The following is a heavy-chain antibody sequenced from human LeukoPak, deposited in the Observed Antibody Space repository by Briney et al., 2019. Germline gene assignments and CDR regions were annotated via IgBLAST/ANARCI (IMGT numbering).Heavy chain of an antibody. CDR2: IYYSGST. CDR1: GGSISIYY. D-gene: IGHD3-22*01. CDR3: ARGGSGYYDSSGYPLYGAFDI. V-gene: IGHV4-59*08. Sequence: SETLSLTCTVCGGSISIYYWSWIRQPPGKGLEWIGYIYYSGSTNYNPSLKSRVTISVDTSKNQFSLKLSSVTAADTAVYYCARGGSGYYDSSGYPLYGAFDIWGQGTMVTVSS. J-gene: IGHJ3*02.